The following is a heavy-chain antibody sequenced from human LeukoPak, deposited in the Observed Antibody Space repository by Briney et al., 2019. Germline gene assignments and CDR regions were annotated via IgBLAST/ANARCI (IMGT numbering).Heavy chain of an antibody. CDR2: INHSGST. CDR1: GGSFSGYY. J-gene: IGHJ4*02. CDR3: ANGGVVNY. V-gene: IGHV4-34*01. D-gene: IGHD2-2*01. Sequence: LETLSLTCAVYGGSFSGYYWSWIRQPPGKGLEWIGEINHSGSTNYNPSLKSRVTISVDTSKNQFSLKLSSVTAADTAVYYCANGGVVNYWGQGTLVTVSS.